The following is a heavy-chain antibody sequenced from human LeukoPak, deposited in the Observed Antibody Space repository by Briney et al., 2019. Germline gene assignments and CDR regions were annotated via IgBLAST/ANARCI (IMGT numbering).Heavy chain of an antibody. CDR1: GYTFTNYY. D-gene: IGHD3-3*01. J-gene: IGHJ4*02. CDR2: INPSGGST. CDR3: ARGIVSGITPFDY. V-gene: IGHV1-46*01. Sequence: GASVKVSCKPSGYTFTNYYMHWVRQAPGLGLEWMGIINPSGGSTSYAQKFQGRVTMTRDTSISTAYMELSRLRSDDTAVYYCARGIVSGITPFDYWGQGTLVTVSS.